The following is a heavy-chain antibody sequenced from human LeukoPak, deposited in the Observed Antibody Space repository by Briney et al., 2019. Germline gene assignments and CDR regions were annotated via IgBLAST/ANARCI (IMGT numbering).Heavy chain of an antibody. V-gene: IGHV3-48*04. CDR2: ISSSSSTI. Sequence: GGSLRLSCAASGFTFSSYSMNWVPQAPGKGLEWVSYISSSSSTIYYADSMKGRFTISRDNAKNSLYLQMNSLRAEDTAVYYGARDQRHSSADDYWGQGTLVTVSS. J-gene: IGHJ4*02. D-gene: IGHD6-25*01. CDR3: ARDQRHSSADDY. CDR1: GFTFSSYS.